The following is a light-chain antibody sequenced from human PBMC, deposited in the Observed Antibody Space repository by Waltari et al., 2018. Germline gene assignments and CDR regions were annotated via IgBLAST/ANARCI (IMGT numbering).Light chain of an antibody. CDR1: NIGRSS. V-gene: IGLV3-21*04. Sequence: SYALIQPPSVSVVPGATARITCGRNNIGRSSVPWYEQNPGQAPVLFIDYSTDRPSGIPERFSGTNSGNTATLTINMVEAGDEADDYCQVWDSSSDHPFGGGTKLTVL. CDR3: QVWDSSSDHP. CDR2: YST. J-gene: IGLJ2*01.